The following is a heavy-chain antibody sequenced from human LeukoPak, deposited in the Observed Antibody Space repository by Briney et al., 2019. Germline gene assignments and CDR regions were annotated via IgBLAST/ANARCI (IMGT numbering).Heavy chain of an antibody. Sequence: ASVKVSCKASGYTFTSYGISWVRQAPGQGLEWMGIINPSGGSTSYEQKFQGRVTLTRDTSTSTVYMDLSSLRSEDTAVYYCARDIQGTGSNIDYWGQGTLVTVSS. J-gene: IGHJ4*02. V-gene: IGHV1-46*01. CDR1: GYTFTSYG. CDR2: INPSGGST. D-gene: IGHD1-26*01. CDR3: ARDIQGTGSNIDY.